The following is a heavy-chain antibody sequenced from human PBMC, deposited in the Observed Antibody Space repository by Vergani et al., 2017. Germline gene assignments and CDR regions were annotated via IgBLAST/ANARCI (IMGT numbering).Heavy chain of an antibody. J-gene: IGHJ4*02. V-gene: IGHV4-30-4*01. CDR2: IDYSGST. D-gene: IGHD3-22*01. Sequence: QVQLQESGPGLVKPSQTLSLTCTVSGGSISSGDYYWSWIRQPPGKGLEWIGYIDYSGSTYYNPSLKSRVTRSVDTSKNQFSLKLSSVTAADTAVYYCASSVQYYYDSSGYPPFDYWGQGTLVTVSS. CDR3: ASSVQYYYDSSGYPPFDY. CDR1: GGSISSGDYY.